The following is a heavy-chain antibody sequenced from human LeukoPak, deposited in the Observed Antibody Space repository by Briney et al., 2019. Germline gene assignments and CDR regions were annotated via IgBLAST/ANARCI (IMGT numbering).Heavy chain of an antibody. CDR1: GFTFSSHW. Sequence: GGSLRLSCAASGFTFSSHWMSWVRQAPGKGLEWVANIKQDGSEKYYVDSVKGRFTISRDNAKNSLYLQMNSLRAEDTAVYYCAREREYSSGWYQGYYFDYWGQGTLVTVSS. J-gene: IGHJ4*02. V-gene: IGHV3-7*03. CDR3: AREREYSSGWYQGYYFDY. D-gene: IGHD6-19*01. CDR2: IKQDGSEK.